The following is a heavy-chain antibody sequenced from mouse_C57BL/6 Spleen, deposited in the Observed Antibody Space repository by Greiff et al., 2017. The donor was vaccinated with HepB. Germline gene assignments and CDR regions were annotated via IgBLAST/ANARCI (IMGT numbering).Heavy chain of an antibody. CDR3: ARWGDSAGSFAY. Sequence: EVKLMESGPELVKPGASVKISCKASGYSFTGYYMNWVKQSPEKSLEWIGEINPSTGGTTYNQKFKAKATLTVDKSSSTAYMQLKSLTSEDSAVYYCARWGDSAGSFAYWGQGTLVTVSA. CDR2: INPSTGGT. V-gene: IGHV1-42*01. J-gene: IGHJ3*01. CDR1: GYSFTGYY. D-gene: IGHD3-2*02.